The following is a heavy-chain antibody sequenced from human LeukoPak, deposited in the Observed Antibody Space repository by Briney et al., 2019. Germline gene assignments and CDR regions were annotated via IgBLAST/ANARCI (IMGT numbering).Heavy chain of an antibody. CDR1: GASISGYY. J-gene: IGHJ4*02. CDR3: ARAPSAYYFVSFDY. Sequence: SETLSLTCTVSGASISGYYWTWVRQPPGKRLEWIGYIYCTGSTNYNPSLKTRVTFSVDTSKSQFSLKLTSVTAADTAVYYCARAPSAYYFVSFDYWGQGALVTVSS. CDR2: IYCTGST. D-gene: IGHD5-12*01. V-gene: IGHV4-59*01.